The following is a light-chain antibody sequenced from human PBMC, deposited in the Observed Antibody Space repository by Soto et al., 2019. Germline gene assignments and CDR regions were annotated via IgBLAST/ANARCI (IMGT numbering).Light chain of an antibody. CDR3: SSYTSSSVYV. CDR1: SSDVGGYNY. V-gene: IGLV2-14*01. CDR2: DVS. J-gene: IGLJ1*01. Sequence: QSVLTQPASVSGSPGQSITISCTGTSSDVGGYNYVSWYQQHPGKAPKLMIYDVSNRPSGVSNRFSGSKSGNTASLTISGLQAEDEADYYCSSYTSSSVYVFGTGTKSPS.